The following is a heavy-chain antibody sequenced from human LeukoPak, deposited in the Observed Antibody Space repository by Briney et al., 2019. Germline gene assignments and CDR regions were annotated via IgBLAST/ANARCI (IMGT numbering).Heavy chain of an antibody. CDR1: GFTFSSYW. J-gene: IGHJ4*02. V-gene: IGHV3-7*01. CDR2: IKQDGSEK. D-gene: IGHD5-18*01. Sequence: GGSLRLSCAASGFTFSSYWMSWVRQAPGKGLEWVANIKQDGSEKYYVDSVKGRLTISRDNAKNSLYLQMNSLRAEDTAVYYCARGTRGDTAMVSLDYWGQGTLVTVSS. CDR3: ARGTRGDTAMVSLDY.